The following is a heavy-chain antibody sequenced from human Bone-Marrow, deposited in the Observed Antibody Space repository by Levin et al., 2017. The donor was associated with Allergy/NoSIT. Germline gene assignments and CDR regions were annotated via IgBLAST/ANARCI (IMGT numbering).Heavy chain of an antibody. J-gene: IGHJ6*02. D-gene: IGHD2-2*01. V-gene: IGHV3-7*01. CDR1: GFTFSSYW. CDR3: ASNQGIVVVPAARYNYYYGMDV. CDR2: IKQDGSEK. Sequence: GESLKISCAASGFTFSSYWMSWVRQAPGKGLEWVANIKQDGSEKYYVDSVKGRFTISRDNAKNSLYLQMNSLRAEDTAVYYCASNQGIVVVPAARYNYYYGMDVWGQGTTVTVSS.